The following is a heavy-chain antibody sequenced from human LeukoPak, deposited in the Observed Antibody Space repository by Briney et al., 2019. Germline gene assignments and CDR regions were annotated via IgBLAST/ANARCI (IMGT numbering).Heavy chain of an antibody. CDR3: ARMSGITIFGVVNPTLYYYYGMDV. CDR1: GYTFTSYY. J-gene: IGHJ6*02. CDR2: INPSGGST. D-gene: IGHD3-3*01. V-gene: IGHV1-46*01. Sequence: ASVKVSCKASGYTFTSYYMHWVRQAPGQGLEWMGIINPSGGSTSYAQKFQGRVTMTRDTSTSTVYMELSSLRSEDTAVYYCARMSGITIFGVVNPTLYYYYGMDVWGQGTTVTVSS.